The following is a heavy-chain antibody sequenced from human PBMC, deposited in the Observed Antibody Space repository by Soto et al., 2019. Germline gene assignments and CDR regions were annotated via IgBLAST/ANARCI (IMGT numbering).Heavy chain of an antibody. CDR3: ARDRDYYSNYGGWFDP. D-gene: IGHD4-4*01. CDR1: GGTFSSYA. J-gene: IGHJ5*02. Sequence: ASVKVSCKASGGTFSSYAISWVRQAPGQGLEWMGGIIPILGIANYAQKFQGRVTITADKSTSTAYMELSSLRSEDTAVYCCARDRDYYSNYGGWFDPWGQGTLVTVSS. CDR2: IIPILGIA. V-gene: IGHV1-69*10.